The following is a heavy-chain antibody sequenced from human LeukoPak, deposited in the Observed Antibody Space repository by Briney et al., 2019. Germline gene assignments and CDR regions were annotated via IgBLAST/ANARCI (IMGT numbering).Heavy chain of an antibody. D-gene: IGHD2-2*01. J-gene: IGHJ4*02. CDR2: INHSGST. CDR3: ARVPGRPADVFDH. Sequence: PSETLSLTCAVYGGSLSGYSWSWIRQPPGKGLESIGEINHSGSTNYNPSLQSRVNISADTSKNQFSLKLSAVTAADTAFYYCARVPGRPADVFDHWGQGTLVTVSS. V-gene: IGHV4-34*01. CDR1: GGSLSGYS.